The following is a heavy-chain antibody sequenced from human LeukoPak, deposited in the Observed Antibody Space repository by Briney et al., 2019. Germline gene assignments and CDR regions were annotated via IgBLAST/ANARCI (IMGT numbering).Heavy chain of an antibody. J-gene: IGHJ5*02. D-gene: IGHD4-17*01. Sequence: GGSLRLSCAASGFTFSSYGMHWVRQAPGKGLEWVAVIWYDGSNKYYADSVKGRFTISRDNSKNTLYLQMNSLRAEDTAVYYCAKPASTTVTTWGWFDPWGQGTLVTVSS. CDR2: IWYDGSNK. CDR1: GFTFSSYG. V-gene: IGHV3-33*06. CDR3: AKPASTTVTTWGWFDP.